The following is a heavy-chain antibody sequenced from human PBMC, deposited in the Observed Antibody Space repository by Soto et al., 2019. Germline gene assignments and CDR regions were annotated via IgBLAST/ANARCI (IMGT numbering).Heavy chain of an antibody. CDR1: GFSFYTYA. V-gene: IGHV3-23*01. CDR3: AQVGRRRSLVPAATTCFFDY. D-gene: IGHD2-2*01. Sequence: PGGSLRLSCAASGFSFYTYAMSWVRQAPGKGLEWVSSISGSGANTYYTDSVKGRFTISRDDSKNTLCLQMNSLRADDTAVYYCAQVGRRRSLVPAATTCFFDYWGQGTLVTVSS. J-gene: IGHJ4*02. CDR2: ISGSGANT.